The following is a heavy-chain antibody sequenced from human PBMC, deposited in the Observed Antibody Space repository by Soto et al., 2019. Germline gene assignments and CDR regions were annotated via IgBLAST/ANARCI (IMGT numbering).Heavy chain of an antibody. V-gene: IGHV1-18*01. CDR3: ARVEVLLWFGELTHAFDI. J-gene: IGHJ3*02. D-gene: IGHD3-10*01. CDR1: GYTFTSYG. CDR2: ISAYNGNT. Sequence: ASVKVSCKASGYTFTSYGISWVRQAPGQGLEWMGWISAYNGNTNYAQKLQGRVTTTTDTSTSTAYMELRSLRSDDTAVYYCARVEVLLWFGELTHAFDIWGQGTMVTVSS.